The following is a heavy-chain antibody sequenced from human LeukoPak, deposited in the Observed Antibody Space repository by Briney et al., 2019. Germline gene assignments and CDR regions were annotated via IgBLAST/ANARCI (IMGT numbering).Heavy chain of an antibody. D-gene: IGHD3-22*01. J-gene: IGHJ3*02. CDR1: GFSFSNYW. V-gene: IGHV5-51*01. CDR3: ARRHYDRSAFDI. Sequence: GESLKISCKGSGFSFSNYWMSWVRQIPGKGLEWVGLIYPGDSDTKYSPSFQGQVTISADKFISTAYLQWSSLKATDTAMYYCARRHYDRSAFDIWGQGTMVTVSS. CDR2: IYPGDSDT.